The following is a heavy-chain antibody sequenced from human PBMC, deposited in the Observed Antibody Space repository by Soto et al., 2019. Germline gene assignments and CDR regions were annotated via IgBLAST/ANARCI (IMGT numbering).Heavy chain of an antibody. CDR2: ISAYNGNT. J-gene: IGHJ6*02. Sequence: ASVKVSCKASGYTFTSYGISWVRQAPGQGLEWMGWISAYNGNTNYAQKLQGRVTMTTDTSTSTAYMELRSLRSDDAAVYYCARDLTYSSSWYNYYYYYYGMDFWGQGTLVTVSS. CDR3: ARDLTYSSSWYNYYYYYYGMDF. V-gene: IGHV1-18*04. D-gene: IGHD6-13*01. CDR1: GYTFTSYG.